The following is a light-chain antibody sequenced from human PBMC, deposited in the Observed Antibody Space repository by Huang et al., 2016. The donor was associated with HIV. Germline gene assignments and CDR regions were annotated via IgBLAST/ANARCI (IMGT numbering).Light chain of an antibody. V-gene: IGKV3-15*01. J-gene: IGKJ2*01. CDR2: ETF. Sequence: ERVLTQSPGTLSVSPGERATLSCMTSQGIGNSLAWYQLKPGQAPRLRIYETFIRASDIPARFSGGGSEIDFTLTISGLQSEDSAVYYCQQYHEWPRTFGQGTKVEIK. CDR3: QQYHEWPRT. CDR1: QGIGNS.